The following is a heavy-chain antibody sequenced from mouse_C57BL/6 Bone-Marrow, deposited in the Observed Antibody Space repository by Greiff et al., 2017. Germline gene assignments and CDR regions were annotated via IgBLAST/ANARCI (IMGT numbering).Heavy chain of an antibody. D-gene: IGHD2-4*01. CDR1: GYTFTEYT. CDR3: ARHEGDYDACAMDY. Sequence: QVQLQQSGAELVKPGASVKLSCKASGYTFTEYTIHWVKQRSGQGLEWIGWFYPGSGSIKYNEKFKDKDTLTADKSASTGYMALSRLTSEDSAGYFCARHEGDYDACAMDYWGQGTSVTVSS. J-gene: IGHJ4*01. CDR2: FYPGSGSI. V-gene: IGHV1-62-2*01.